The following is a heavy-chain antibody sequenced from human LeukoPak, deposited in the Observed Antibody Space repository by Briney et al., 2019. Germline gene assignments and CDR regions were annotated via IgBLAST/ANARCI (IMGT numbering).Heavy chain of an antibody. CDR2: IYDSGTT. Sequence: GGSLRLSCAASGFTFSSSAMSWVRQAPGKGLEWVSIIYDSGTTHYADSVKGRFTISRDNLKNTLYLQMNSLRAEDTAVYYCARPGITAFDIWGQGTMVTVSS. CDR3: ARPGITAFDI. V-gene: IGHV3-23*05. J-gene: IGHJ3*02. D-gene: IGHD3-10*01. CDR1: GFTFSSSA.